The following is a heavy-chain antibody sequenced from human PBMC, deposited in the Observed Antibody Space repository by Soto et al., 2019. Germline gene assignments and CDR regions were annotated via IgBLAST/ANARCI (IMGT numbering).Heavy chain of an antibody. D-gene: IGHD1-26*01. V-gene: IGHV6-1*01. J-gene: IGHJ5*01. CDR3: VRLIGNSWLDF. CDR1: GDSVSRSSVT. Sequence: SHTLSLTCAISGDSVSRSSVTWNWIRQSPSRGLEWLGRTYYRSKWYNDYAESVKSRITINPDTSKNQFSLHLNSVTPEDTAVYYCVRLIGNSWLDFWGQGTLVTVSS. CDR2: TYYRSKWYN.